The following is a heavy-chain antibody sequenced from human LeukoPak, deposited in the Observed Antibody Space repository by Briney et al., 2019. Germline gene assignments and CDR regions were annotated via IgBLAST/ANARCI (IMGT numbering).Heavy chain of an antibody. CDR3: AKDRWGSGGSGGGDY. Sequence: GRSLRLSCAASGFTFSDYAMHWVRQAPGKGLEWVAVLSYGGTNKYYADSVKGRFTISRDNSKNTLYLQMNSLRAEDTAVYYCAKDRWGSGGSGGGDYWGQGTLVTVSS. CDR2: LSYGGTNK. D-gene: IGHD2-15*01. V-gene: IGHV3-30-3*01. J-gene: IGHJ4*02. CDR1: GFTFSDYA.